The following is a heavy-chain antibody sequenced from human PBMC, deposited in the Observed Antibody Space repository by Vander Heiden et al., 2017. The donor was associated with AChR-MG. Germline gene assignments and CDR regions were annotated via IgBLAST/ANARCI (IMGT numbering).Heavy chain of an antibody. D-gene: IGHD6-19*01. CDR1: GYTLPELP. Sequence: QVQLVQSGAEVKQPGASVKVSCKVSGYTLPELPMHCVRQAPGKGLEWMGGFDPEDGETIYAQKFQGRVTMTEDTSTDTAYMELSSLRSEDTAVYYCATHASSNYSSGWYESDYWGQGTLVTVSS. CDR3: ATHASSNYSSGWYESDY. V-gene: IGHV1-24*01. J-gene: IGHJ4*02. CDR2: FDPEDGET.